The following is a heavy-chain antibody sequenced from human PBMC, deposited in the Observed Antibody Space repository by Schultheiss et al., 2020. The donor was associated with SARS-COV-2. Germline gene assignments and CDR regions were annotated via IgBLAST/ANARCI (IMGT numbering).Heavy chain of an antibody. Sequence: SVKVSCKASGYTFTSYAISWVRQAPGQGLEWMGRIIPILGIANYSQKFQGRVTITADKSTSTAYMELSSLRSEDTAVYYCAGNVVVPAAIPDDYYYYGMDVWGQGTTVTVSS. J-gene: IGHJ6*02. CDR2: IIPILGIA. CDR3: AGNVVVPAAIPDDYYYYGMDV. V-gene: IGHV1-69*04. CDR1: GYTFTSYA. D-gene: IGHD2-2*02.